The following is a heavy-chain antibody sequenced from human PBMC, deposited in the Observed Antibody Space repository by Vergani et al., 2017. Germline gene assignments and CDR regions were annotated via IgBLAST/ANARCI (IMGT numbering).Heavy chain of an antibody. CDR1: GGTFSSYA. Sequence: QVQLVQSGAEVKKPGSSVKVSCKASGGTFSSYAISWVRQAPGQGLEWMGGIIPIFGTANYAQKFQGRVTITADKSTSTAYMELSSLRSEDTAVYYCARHCTIIKWEPPRNWFDPWGQGTLVTVSS. CDR3: ARHCTIIKWEPPRNWFDP. J-gene: IGHJ5*02. V-gene: IGHV1-69*06. CDR2: IIPIFGTA. D-gene: IGHD1-26*01.